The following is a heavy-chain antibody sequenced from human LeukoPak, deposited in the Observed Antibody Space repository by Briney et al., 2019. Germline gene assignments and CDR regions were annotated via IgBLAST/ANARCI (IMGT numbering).Heavy chain of an antibody. CDR2: IDYSGST. Sequence: SETLSLTCSVSGGSISTYYWNWIWQPPGKGLEWIGNIDYSGSTNYNPSLKSRVIISVDWSKNEFSLKLTSVTAADTAVYFCARDGGYYYGDAFDSWGQGTTVTVPS. CDR1: GGSISTYY. CDR3: ARDGGYYYGDAFDS. V-gene: IGHV4-59*01. D-gene: IGHD3-22*01. J-gene: IGHJ3*02.